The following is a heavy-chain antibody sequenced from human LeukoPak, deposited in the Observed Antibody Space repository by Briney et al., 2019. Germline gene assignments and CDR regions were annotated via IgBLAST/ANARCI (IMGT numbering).Heavy chain of an antibody. D-gene: IGHD2-2*01. CDR2: INPNSGGT. V-gene: IGHV1-2*02. J-gene: IGHJ4*02. CDR3: ARDVCSSTSYPDFDY. CDR1: GYTFTGYY. Sequence: GASVKVSCKASGYTFTGYYMHWVRQAPGQGLEWMGWINPNSGGTNYAQKLQGRVTMTTDTSTSTAYMELRSLRSDDTAVYYCARDVCSSTSYPDFDYWGQGTLVTVSS.